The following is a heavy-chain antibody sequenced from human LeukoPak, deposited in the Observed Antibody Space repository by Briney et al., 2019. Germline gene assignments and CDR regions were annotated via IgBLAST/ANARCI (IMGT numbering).Heavy chain of an antibody. V-gene: IGHV3-21*01. CDR1: GFTFSIYS. CDR2: ISSSSYI. J-gene: IGHJ4*02. Sequence: GGSLRLSCAASGFTFSIYSMNWVRQAPGKGLEWVSSISSSSYIHYTDSVKGRFTISRDNAKNSLYLQMNSLRAEDTAVYYCARHIWQQPIDYWGQGTLVTVSS. CDR3: ARHIWQQPIDY. D-gene: IGHD6-13*01.